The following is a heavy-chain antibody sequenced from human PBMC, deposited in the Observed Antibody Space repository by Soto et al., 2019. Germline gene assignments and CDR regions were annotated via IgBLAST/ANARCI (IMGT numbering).Heavy chain of an antibody. CDR3: VRRVNIPSWYFDL. J-gene: IGHJ2*01. CDR1: GASISKTSSY. CDR2: INYSGTA. V-gene: IGHV4-39*02. D-gene: IGHD2-21*01. Sequence: QVELQQSGPGVVRPSETLSLTCSVSGASISKTSSYWGWIRQPPGKGLEWIGSINYSGTAYYSPSLRSRATLSVDTSANHFSLRLMSVTAADTAFYFCVRRVNIPSWYFDLWGREKPVIVSS.